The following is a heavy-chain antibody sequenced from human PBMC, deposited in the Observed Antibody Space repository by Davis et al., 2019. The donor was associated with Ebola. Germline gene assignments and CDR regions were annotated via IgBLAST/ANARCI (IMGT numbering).Heavy chain of an antibody. CDR2: INSDGSST. Sequence: HTGGSLRLSCAASGFTFSSYWMSWVRQAPGKGLVWVSRINSDGSSTSYADSVKGRFTISRDNAKNTLFLQMNSLRPEDTAVYYCTKGRAAAGFVPEFELWGPGTLVTVSS. V-gene: IGHV3-74*01. CDR3: TKGRAAAGFVPEFEL. J-gene: IGHJ4*02. CDR1: GFTFSSYW. D-gene: IGHD6-13*01.